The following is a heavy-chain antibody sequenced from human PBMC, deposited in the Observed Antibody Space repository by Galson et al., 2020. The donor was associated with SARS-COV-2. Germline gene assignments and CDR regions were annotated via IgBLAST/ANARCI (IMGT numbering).Heavy chain of an antibody. D-gene: IGHD2-15*01. J-gene: IGHJ4*02. CDR3: ARDPYCSGGSCYNHLGY. CDR1: GFTFSSYA. V-gene: IGHV3-30*04. CDR2: ISYDGSNK. Sequence: GGSLRLSCAASGFTFSSYAMHWVRQAPGKGLEWVAVISYDGSNKYYADSVKGRFTISRDNSKNTLYLQMNSLRAEDTAVYYCARDPYCSGGSCYNHLGYWGQGTLVTVSS.